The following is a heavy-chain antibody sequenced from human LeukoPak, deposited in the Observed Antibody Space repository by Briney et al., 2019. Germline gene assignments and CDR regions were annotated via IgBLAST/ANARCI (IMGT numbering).Heavy chain of an antibody. D-gene: IGHD5-18*01. Sequence: PGGSLRLSCAASGFTFSSYSMNWVRQAPGKGLEWLSYITGGSSTITHYAESVKGRFTISRDNAKNSLYLQMNSLRAEDTAVYYCTTVNRIQLYYYYYYMDVWGKGTTVTVSS. V-gene: IGHV3-48*01. J-gene: IGHJ6*03. CDR2: ITGGSSTIT. CDR3: TTVNRIQLYYYYYYMDV. CDR1: GFTFSSYS.